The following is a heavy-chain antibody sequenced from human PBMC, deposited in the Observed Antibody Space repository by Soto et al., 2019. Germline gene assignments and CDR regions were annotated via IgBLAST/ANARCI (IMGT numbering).Heavy chain of an antibody. D-gene: IGHD2-15*01. CDR3: ARGGRDDLLFDY. Sequence: SETLSLTCTVSGGSISSYYWSWIRQPPGKGLEWIGYIYYSGSTNYNPSLKSRVTISVDTSKNQFSLKLSSVTAADTAVYYCARGGRDDLLFDYWGQGTLVTVSS. CDR2: IYYSGST. V-gene: IGHV4-59*01. J-gene: IGHJ4*02. CDR1: GGSISSYY.